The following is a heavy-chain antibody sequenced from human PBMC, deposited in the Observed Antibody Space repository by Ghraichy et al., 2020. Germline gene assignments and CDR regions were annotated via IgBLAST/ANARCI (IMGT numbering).Heavy chain of an antibody. Sequence: GGSLRLSCAASGFTFSSYSMNWVRQAPGKGLEWVSSISSSSSYIYYADSVKGRFTISRDNAKNSLYLQMNSLRAEDTAVYYCARDLSGGDAGLDYWGQGTLVTVSS. CDR1: GFTFSSYS. J-gene: IGHJ4*02. CDR3: ARDLSGGDAGLDY. D-gene: IGHD4-17*01. CDR2: ISSSSSYI. V-gene: IGHV3-21*01.